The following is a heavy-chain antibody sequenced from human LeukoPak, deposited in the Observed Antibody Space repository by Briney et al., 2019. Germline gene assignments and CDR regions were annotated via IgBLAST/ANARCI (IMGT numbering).Heavy chain of an antibody. CDR2: IQYDENKK. V-gene: IGHV3-30*02. J-gene: IGHJ4*02. CDR3: ARDVAWYSTRASCSYFGF. D-gene: IGHD2-2*01. CDR1: GFTFSQYG. Sequence: PGGSLILSCEASGFTFSQYGMRWVRQTPGKGLDWVSSIQYDENKKSYSDSVKGRFTVSRDNSKNTLFLQMNRLRVEDTAVYYCARDVAWYSTRASCSYFGFWGQGTLVTVSS.